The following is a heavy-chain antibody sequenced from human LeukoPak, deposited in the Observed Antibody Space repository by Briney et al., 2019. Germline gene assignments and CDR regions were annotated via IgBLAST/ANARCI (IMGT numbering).Heavy chain of an antibody. J-gene: IGHJ4*02. CDR3: ARAYDCGGDCRFFDY. Sequence: PGGSLRLSCAASGFTFSSYAMHWVRQAPGKGLEWVAVISYDGSNKYYADSVKGRFTISRDNSKNTLYRQMNSLRAEDTAVYYCARAYDCGGDCRFFDYWGQGTLVTVSS. CDR2: ISYDGSNK. V-gene: IGHV3-30-3*01. D-gene: IGHD2-21*02. CDR1: GFTFSSYA.